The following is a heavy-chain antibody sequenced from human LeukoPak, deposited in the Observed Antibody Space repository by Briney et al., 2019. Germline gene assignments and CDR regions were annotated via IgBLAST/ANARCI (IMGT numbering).Heavy chain of an antibody. CDR3: ARTNYGSGNYYTLYYFDY. V-gene: IGHV4-59*01. J-gene: IGHJ4*02. D-gene: IGHD3-10*01. CDR1: GVSISNYY. Sequence: PSETLSLTCTVSGVSISNYYWSWIRQPPGKGLEWIGYIYYSGSINYNPSLTSRVTISVDTSKNQFSLKLSSVTAADTAVYYCARTNYGSGNYYTLYYFDYWGQGTLVTVSS. CDR2: IYYSGSI.